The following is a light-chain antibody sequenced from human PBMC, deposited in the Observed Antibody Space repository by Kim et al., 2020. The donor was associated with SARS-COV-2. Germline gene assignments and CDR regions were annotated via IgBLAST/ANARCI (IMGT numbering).Light chain of an antibody. CDR3: QQYNPWPPWT. Sequence: STGERATNSGRASQSVGSNSTWYQQKPGLAPRLLIYGASTRATGIPARFSGSGSGTEFTLTISSLQSEDFALYYCQQYNPWPPWTFGQGTKVDIK. V-gene: IGKV3-15*01. CDR1: QSVGSN. CDR2: GAS. J-gene: IGKJ1*01.